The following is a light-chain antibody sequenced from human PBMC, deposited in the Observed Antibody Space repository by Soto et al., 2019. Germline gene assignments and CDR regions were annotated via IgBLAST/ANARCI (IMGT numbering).Light chain of an antibody. Sequence: EIVLTQSPASLSVSPGERATLSCRASQSVSSYLAWYQQKPGQAPRLLIYDTSNRAAGIPPRFSGSGFGTDFTLTISSLEPEDFAVYYCQQRSNWFTFGHGTRLEIK. V-gene: IGKV3-11*01. CDR3: QQRSNWFT. CDR1: QSVSSY. J-gene: IGKJ5*01. CDR2: DTS.